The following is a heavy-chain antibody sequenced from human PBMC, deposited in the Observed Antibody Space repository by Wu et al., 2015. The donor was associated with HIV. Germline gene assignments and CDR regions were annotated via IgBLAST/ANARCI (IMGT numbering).Heavy chain of an antibody. CDR2: LIPMYGTA. D-gene: IGHD4-11*01. Sequence: QVQLLQSGAEVKNPGSSVRVSCKASGATFTSYALSWVRQAPGQGLEWMGRLIPMYGTANYAQKFQGRVTITADESTSTAYMDVSSLRSDDTAMYFCARDATPITTEFDYWGQGTLITVSS. CDR3: ARDATPITTEFDY. J-gene: IGHJ4*02. V-gene: IGHV1-69*13. CDR1: GATFTSYA.